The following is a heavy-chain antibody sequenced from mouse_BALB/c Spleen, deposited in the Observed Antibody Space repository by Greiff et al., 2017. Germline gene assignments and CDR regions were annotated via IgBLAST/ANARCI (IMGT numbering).Heavy chain of an antibody. CDR2: ISYSGST. D-gene: IGHD2-1*01. CDR3: ARGAYGNYGGFAY. CDR1: GYSITSDYA. V-gene: IGHV3-2*02. Sequence: EVQLQQSGPGLVKPSQSLSLTCTVTGYSITSDYAWNWIRQFPGNKLEWMGYISYSGSTSYNPSLKSRISITRDTSKNQFFLQLNSVTTEDTATYYCARGAYGNYGGFAYWGQGTLVTVSA. J-gene: IGHJ3*01.